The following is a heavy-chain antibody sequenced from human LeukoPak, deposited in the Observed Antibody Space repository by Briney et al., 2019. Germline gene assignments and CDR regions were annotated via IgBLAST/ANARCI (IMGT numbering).Heavy chain of an antibody. CDR1: GYTFTSYG. Sequence: ASVKVSCKASGYTFTSYGISWVRQAPGQGLEWMGWISAYNGNTNYAQKLQGRVTMTTDTSTSTAYMELRSLRSDDTAVYYCARDWLWFGESPLDYWGQGTLVTVSS. CDR2: ISAYNGNT. V-gene: IGHV1-18*01. CDR3: ARDWLWFGESPLDY. J-gene: IGHJ4*02. D-gene: IGHD3-10*01.